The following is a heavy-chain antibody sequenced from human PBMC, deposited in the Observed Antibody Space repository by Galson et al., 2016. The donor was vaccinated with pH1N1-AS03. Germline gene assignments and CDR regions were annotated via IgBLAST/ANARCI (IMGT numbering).Heavy chain of an antibody. CDR2: IFWDGET. Sequence: PALVKPTQTLTLTCSFSRFSLSTGGVHVAWIRQPPGKALEWLALIFWDGETRYRPSLTSRLTITKDTSKNEVVLTMTNMDPVDTATYYCARSSHVNEGLDFWGQGTLVTVSS. CDR3: ARSSHVNEGLDF. CDR1: RFSLSTGGVH. D-gene: IGHD2-8*01. J-gene: IGHJ4*02. V-gene: IGHV2-5*02.